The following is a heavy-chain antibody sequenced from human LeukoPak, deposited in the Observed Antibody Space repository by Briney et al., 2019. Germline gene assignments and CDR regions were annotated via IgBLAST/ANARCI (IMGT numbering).Heavy chain of an antibody. J-gene: IGHJ5*02. V-gene: IGHV3-30-3*01. CDR1: GFTFNTYT. CDR3: ARGAITAPGIQRGNWFDP. Sequence: PGRSLRLSCAASGFTFNTYTIYWVRQAPGKGLEWVAGISYDGSNKYYADSVKGRFTISRDNSKNTLYLQMNSLRTEDTAVYYCARGAITAPGIQRGNWFDPWGQGTLVTVSS. CDR2: ISYDGSNK. D-gene: IGHD6-13*01.